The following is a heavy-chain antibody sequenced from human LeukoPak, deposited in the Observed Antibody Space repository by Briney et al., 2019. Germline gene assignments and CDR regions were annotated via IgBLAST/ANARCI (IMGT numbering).Heavy chain of an antibody. D-gene: IGHD3-22*01. CDR3: TRGTDYYDSSGYYYSPRDY. Sequence: GGSLRLSCTASGFTFGDYAMSWVRQAPGKGLEWVGFIRSKAYGGTTEYAASVKGRFTISRDDSKSIAYLQMNSLKTEDTAVYHCTRGTDYYDSSGYYYSPRDYWGQGTLVTVSS. V-gene: IGHV3-49*04. J-gene: IGHJ4*02. CDR2: IRSKAYGGTT. CDR1: GFTFGDYA.